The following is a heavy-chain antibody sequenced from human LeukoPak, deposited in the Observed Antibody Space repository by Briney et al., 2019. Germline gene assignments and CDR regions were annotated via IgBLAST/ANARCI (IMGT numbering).Heavy chain of an antibody. CDR1: GFSFSTQE. CDR2: ISSNSRTI. V-gene: IGHV3-48*03. Sequence: GGSLRLSCATSGFSFSTQEMTWVRQAPGKGLEWVSYISSNSRTIYYADCVKGRFTISRDNTRNSVFLQLNSLRVEDTGFYYCARGSYTGFDLYFDYWGQGTLVTVSS. CDR3: ARGSYTGFDLYFDY. J-gene: IGHJ4*02. D-gene: IGHD5-12*01.